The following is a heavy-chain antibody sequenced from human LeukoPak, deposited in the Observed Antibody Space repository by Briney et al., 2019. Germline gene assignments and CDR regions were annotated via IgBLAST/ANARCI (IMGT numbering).Heavy chain of an antibody. CDR1: VYTFTGYY. CDR3: AREGSIAAAGTGWHYYGMDV. J-gene: IGHJ6*04. V-gene: IGHV1-2*02. CDR2: INPNSGGT. Sequence: SSVKVSCKASVYTFTGYYMHWVRQAPGQGLEWMGWINPNSGGTNYAQQFQGRVTMTRDTSISTAYRELRRLRSDDTAVYYCAREGSIAAAGTGWHYYGMDVWGEGTTVTVSS. D-gene: IGHD6-13*01.